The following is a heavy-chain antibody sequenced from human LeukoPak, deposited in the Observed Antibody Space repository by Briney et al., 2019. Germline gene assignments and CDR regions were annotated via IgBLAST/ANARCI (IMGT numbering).Heavy chain of an antibody. D-gene: IGHD3-16*01. J-gene: IGHJ4*02. CDR2: ISYDGSNK. Sequence: GGSLRLSCAASGFTFSSYAMHWVRQAPGKGLEWVAVISYDGSNKYYADSVKGRFTISRDNSKNTLYLQMNSLRAEDTAVYYCARDNGELLITALGYWGQGTLVTVSS. CDR3: ARDNGELLITALGY. CDR1: GFTFSSYA. V-gene: IGHV3-30-3*01.